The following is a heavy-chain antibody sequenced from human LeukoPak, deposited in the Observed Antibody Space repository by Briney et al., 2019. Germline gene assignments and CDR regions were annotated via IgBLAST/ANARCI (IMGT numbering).Heavy chain of an antibody. CDR3: ARDKIESGYSYGSYYFDY. CDR2: IYHSGST. D-gene: IGHD5-18*01. CDR1: GYSISSGYY. V-gene: IGHV4-38-2*02. J-gene: IGHJ4*02. Sequence: SETLSLTCTVSGYSISSGYYWGWIRQPPGKGLEWIGSIYHSGSTYYNPSLKSRVTISVDTSKNQFSLKLSSVTAADTAVYYCARDKIESGYSYGSYYFDYWGQGTLVTVSS.